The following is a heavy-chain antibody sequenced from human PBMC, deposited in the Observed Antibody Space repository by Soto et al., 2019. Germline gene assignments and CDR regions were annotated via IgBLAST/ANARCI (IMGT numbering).Heavy chain of an antibody. D-gene: IGHD3-10*01. CDR3: ARGNKGPGHYGPGSQGWYGP. Sequence: QVQLVQSGPEVKKPGSSVKVSCKVSGGTFSSHAINWLRQAPGQGLEWMGVIIPVTDTPNNAEKFQGRVTITAEKATTTVYRELSSLTFDDTAVYFCARGNKGPGHYGPGSQGWYGPWGQGTLVTVSS. J-gene: IGHJ5*02. V-gene: IGHV1-69*06. CDR1: GGTFSSHA. CDR2: IIPVTDTP.